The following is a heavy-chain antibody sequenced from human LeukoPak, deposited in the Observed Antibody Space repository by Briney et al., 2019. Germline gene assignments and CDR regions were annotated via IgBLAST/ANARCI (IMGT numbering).Heavy chain of an antibody. Sequence: PGGSLRLSCAASGFTFSSYSMNWVRQAPGKGLEWVSSISSSSYIYYADSVKGRFTISRDNAKNSLYLQMNSLRAEDMALYYCAKASRGSFDYWGQGTLVTVSS. CDR1: GFTFSSYS. CDR3: AKASRGSFDY. D-gene: IGHD3-10*01. V-gene: IGHV3-21*04. CDR2: ISSSSYI. J-gene: IGHJ4*02.